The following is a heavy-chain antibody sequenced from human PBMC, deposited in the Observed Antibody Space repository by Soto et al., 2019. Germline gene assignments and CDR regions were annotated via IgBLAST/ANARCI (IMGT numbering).Heavy chain of an antibody. CDR2: IYYSGST. CDR3: ASYSLRYSSGWYPDTLDY. D-gene: IGHD6-19*01. V-gene: IGHV4-39*01. CDR1: GGSISSSSYY. Sequence: QLQLQESGPGLVKPSETLSLTCTVSGGSISSSSYYWGWIRQPPGKGLEWIGSIYYSGSTYYNPSLNSRVTISVDTSKNQFSLKLSSVTAADTAVYYCASYSLRYSSGWYPDTLDYWGQGTLVTVSS. J-gene: IGHJ4*02.